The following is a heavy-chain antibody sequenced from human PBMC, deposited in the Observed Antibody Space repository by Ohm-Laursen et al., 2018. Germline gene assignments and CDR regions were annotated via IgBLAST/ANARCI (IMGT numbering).Heavy chain of an antibody. D-gene: IGHD3-3*01. J-gene: IGHJ6*02. CDR3: ARDFEWATDV. Sequence: GASVKVSCKVSGYSFTTYYMHWVRQAPGQGLEWMGIIKSTDDTRTYAQKFQGRVTMTKDRSTSTVYMELSNLRSDDTAVYYCARDFEWATDVWGQGTLVTVSS. CDR1: GYSFTTYY. V-gene: IGHV1-46*01. CDR2: IKSTDDTR.